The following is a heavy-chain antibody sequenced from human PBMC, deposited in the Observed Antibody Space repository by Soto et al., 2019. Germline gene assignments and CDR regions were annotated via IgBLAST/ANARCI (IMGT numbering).Heavy chain of an antibody. J-gene: IGHJ4*02. CDR2: ISGSGGST. CDR1: GFTFSSYA. D-gene: IGHD6-6*01. CDR3: AKSLTLYFSSSGGEQGY. Sequence: GGSLRLSCAASGFTFSSYAMSWVRQAPGKGLEWVSAISGSGGSTYYADSVKGRFTISRDNSKNTLYLQMNSLRAEDTAVYYCAKSLTLYFSSSGGEQGYWGQGTLVTVSS. V-gene: IGHV3-23*01.